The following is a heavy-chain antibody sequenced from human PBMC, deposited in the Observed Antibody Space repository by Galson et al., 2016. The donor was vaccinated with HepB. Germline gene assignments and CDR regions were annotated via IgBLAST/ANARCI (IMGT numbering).Heavy chain of an antibody. Sequence: SETLSLTCNVSGDSVKSGLYSWSWIRQPPGKALEWIGYVFYSGDTKYNPSLKSRVTISVETSKNQFSLRLNSVTAADTAVYCCARNKRSIIGASDSWGQGTLVTVSS. CDR2: VFYSGDT. CDR1: GDSVKSGLYS. CDR3: ARNKRSIIGASDS. J-gene: IGHJ4*02. V-gene: IGHV4-61*01. D-gene: IGHD1-14*01.